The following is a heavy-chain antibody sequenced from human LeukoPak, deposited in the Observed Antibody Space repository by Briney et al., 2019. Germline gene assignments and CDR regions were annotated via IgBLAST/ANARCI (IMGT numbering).Heavy chain of an antibody. D-gene: IGHD3-16*01. CDR3: AREETSTVWD. CDR2: IYYSGST. V-gene: IGHV4-39*07. CDR1: GGSISNVNYH. J-gene: IGHJ4*02. Sequence: SETLSLTCTVSGGSISNVNYHWGWIRQPPGKGLEWIGSIYYSGSTFYKPSLKSRVTISIDTSKNQFSLKLSSVTAADTAVYYCAREETSTVWDWGQGTLVTVSS.